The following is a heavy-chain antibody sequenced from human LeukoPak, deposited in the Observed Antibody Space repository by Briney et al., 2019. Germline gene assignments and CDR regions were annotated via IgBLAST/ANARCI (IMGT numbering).Heavy chain of an antibody. D-gene: IGHD6-19*01. CDR2: ISAYNGNT. Sequence: GASVKVSCKDSGYTLTSYGISWVRQAPGQGVEWMGWISAYNGNTNFAQKLQGRVTMTTDTSTSTAYMKLRSLRSDDTAVYYCARGSIAVAGTNYWGQGTLVTVSS. CDR1: GYTLTSYG. CDR3: ARGSIAVAGTNY. J-gene: IGHJ4*02. V-gene: IGHV1-18*01.